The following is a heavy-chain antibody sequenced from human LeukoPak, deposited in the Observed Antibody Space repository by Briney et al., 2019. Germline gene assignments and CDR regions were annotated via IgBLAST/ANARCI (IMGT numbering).Heavy chain of an antibody. CDR2: INPSGDST. J-gene: IGHJ4*02. D-gene: IGHD2-15*01. CDR3: ARGVRSDCYSCFDY. V-gene: IGHV1-46*01. Sequence: ASVKVSCKASGYTFTSYGISWVRQAPGQGLKWMGIINPSGDSTSYAQKFQGRVTMTRDTSTSTVYMELSSLRSEDTAVYYCARGVRSDCYSCFDYWGQGTLVTVPS. CDR1: GYTFTSYG.